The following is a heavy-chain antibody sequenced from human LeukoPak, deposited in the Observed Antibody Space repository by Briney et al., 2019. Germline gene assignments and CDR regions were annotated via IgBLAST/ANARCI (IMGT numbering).Heavy chain of an antibody. CDR3: ASARLGDPYYFDY. CDR1: GGSFSGYY. J-gene: IGHJ4*02. V-gene: IGHV4-34*01. CDR2: INHSGGT. D-gene: IGHD3-16*01. Sequence: SETLSLTCAVYGGSFSGYYWSWIRQPPGKGLEWIGEINHSGGTNYNPSLKSRVTISVDTSKNQFSLKLSSVTAADTAVYYCASARLGDPYYFDYWGQGTLVTVSS.